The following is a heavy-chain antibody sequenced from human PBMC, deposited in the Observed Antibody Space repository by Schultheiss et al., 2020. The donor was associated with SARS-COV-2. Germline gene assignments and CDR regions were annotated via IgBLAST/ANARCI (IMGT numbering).Heavy chain of an antibody. V-gene: IGHV3-23*01. CDR3: AKRGVRFSGMDV. J-gene: IGHJ6*02. D-gene: IGHD3-16*01. Sequence: GGSLRLSCAASGFTFSSYAMSWVRQAPGKGLEWVSAISGSGGSTYYADSVKGRFTVSRDNAKSSLHLQMDSLRAEDTAVYYCAKRGVRFSGMDVWGQGTTVTVSS. CDR1: GFTFSSYA. CDR2: ISGSGGST.